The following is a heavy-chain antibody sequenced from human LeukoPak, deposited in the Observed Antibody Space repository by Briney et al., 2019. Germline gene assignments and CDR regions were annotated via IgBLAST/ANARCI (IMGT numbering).Heavy chain of an antibody. CDR2: ISAYNGNT. V-gene: IGHV1-18*01. Sequence: ASVKVSCKASGYTFTSYGISWVRQAPGQGLEWMGWISAYNGNTNYAQKLQGRVTMTTDTSTSTAYMELRSLRSDDTAVYYCARVRNYYGSGSSAFDIWGQGTMVTVSS. CDR3: ARVRNYYGSGSSAFDI. J-gene: IGHJ3*02. CDR1: GYTFTSYG. D-gene: IGHD3-10*01.